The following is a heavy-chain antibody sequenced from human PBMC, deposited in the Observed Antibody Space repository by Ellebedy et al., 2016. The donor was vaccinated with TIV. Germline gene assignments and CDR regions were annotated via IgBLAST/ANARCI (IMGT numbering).Heavy chain of an antibody. CDR3: VKGAYPVPTVMAV. V-gene: IGHV3-30*02. CDR1: GFSASG. Sequence: GESLKISCAASGFSASGMHWVRQAPGKGLKWVAFIRSDKSAIYYADSARGRFTISRDDSKNTLYLQMNSLRVEDTAVYYCVKGAYPVPTVMAVWGQGTTVTVSS. D-gene: IGHD4-17*01. J-gene: IGHJ6*02. CDR2: IRSDKSAI.